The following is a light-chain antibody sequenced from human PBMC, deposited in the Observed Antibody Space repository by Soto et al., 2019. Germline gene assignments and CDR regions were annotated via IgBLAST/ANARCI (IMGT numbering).Light chain of an antibody. CDR1: LSVSSNY. V-gene: IGKV3-20*01. Sequence: EIVLTQSPGTLSLSPGERATLSCRASLSVSSNYLAWYQQKPGQAPRLLIYAASSRATGIPDRFSGSGSGTDFTLTIRRLEPEDFAVYYCQHYGSSPFTFGPGNKVDIK. J-gene: IGKJ3*01. CDR3: QHYGSSPFT. CDR2: AAS.